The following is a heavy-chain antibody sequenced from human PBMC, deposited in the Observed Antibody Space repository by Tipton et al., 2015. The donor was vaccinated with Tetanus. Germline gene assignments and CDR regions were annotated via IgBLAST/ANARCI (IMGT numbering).Heavy chain of an antibody. D-gene: IGHD1-26*01. Sequence: GLVKPSETLTLTCTVSGDSIGTHFWTWIRQAPGKGLEWIAYIYHTGSTTYNPSLQSRVTISVDTSKNQFSLRLNSVTSADTAVYFCARYGRLPKAAPFDTWGQGTMVTVSS. CDR2: IYHTGST. J-gene: IGHJ3*02. CDR1: GDSIGTHF. CDR3: ARYGRLPKAAPFDT. V-gene: IGHV4-59*11.